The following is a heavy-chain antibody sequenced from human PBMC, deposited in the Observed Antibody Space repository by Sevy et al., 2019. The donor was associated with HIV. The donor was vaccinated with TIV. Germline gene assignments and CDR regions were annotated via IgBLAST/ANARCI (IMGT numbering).Heavy chain of an antibody. V-gene: IGHV3-23*01. J-gene: IGHJ4*02. D-gene: IGHD2-2*01. Sequence: GGSLRLSCAASGFTFSSYAMSWVRQAPGKGLEWVSGVSVRSGSTYYADSVKGRFTISRDNSKNTLYLDMNSLRAEDTALYYCAKDQGQLLQYYFDYWGQGTLVTVSS. CDR3: AKDQGQLLQYYFDY. CDR1: GFTFSSYA. CDR2: VSVRSGST.